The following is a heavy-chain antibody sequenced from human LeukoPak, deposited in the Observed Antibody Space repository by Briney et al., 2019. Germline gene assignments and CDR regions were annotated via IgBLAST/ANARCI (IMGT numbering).Heavy chain of an antibody. CDR1: GGTFSSYA. V-gene: IGHV1-69*05. Sequence: SVKVSCKASGGTFSSYAISWVRQAPGQGLEWMGGIIPIFGTANYAQKFQGRVAITTDESTSTAYMELSSLRSEDTAVYYCARAPGSVDAFDIWGQGTMVTVSS. CDR3: ARAPGSVDAFDI. D-gene: IGHD2-15*01. J-gene: IGHJ3*02. CDR2: IIPIFGTA.